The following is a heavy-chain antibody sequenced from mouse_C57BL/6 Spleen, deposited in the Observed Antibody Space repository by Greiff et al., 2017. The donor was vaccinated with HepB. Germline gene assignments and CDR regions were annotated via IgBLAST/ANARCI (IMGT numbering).Heavy chain of an antibody. D-gene: IGHD1-1*01. Sequence: QVQLQQSGAELVKPGASVKLSCKASGYTFTSYWMHWVKQRPGQGLEWIGNINPSNGCTNYNEKFKGKATLTVDKSSSTAYMQLSSLTSEDSAVYYCARYYGRSLFDYWGQGTTLTVSS. CDR1: GYTFTSYW. V-gene: IGHV1-53*01. CDR3: ARYYGRSLFDY. J-gene: IGHJ2*01. CDR2: INPSNGCT.